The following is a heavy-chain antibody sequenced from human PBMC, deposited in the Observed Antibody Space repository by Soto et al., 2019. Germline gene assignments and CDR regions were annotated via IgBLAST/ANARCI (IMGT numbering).Heavy chain of an antibody. Sequence: QVHLQESGPGLVKPSQTLSLSCTVSGASLSSGDYYWNWIRQYPGKGLEWIGYIHNSGITDYNPSLKSRVTMSVDTSKKQFSLRVSSVTAADTAVYYCARQNKWLSPFDDWGQGNLVTVSS. J-gene: IGHJ4*02. CDR2: IHNSGIT. V-gene: IGHV4-31*03. CDR1: GASLSSGDYY. CDR3: ARQNKWLSPFDD. D-gene: IGHD6-19*01.